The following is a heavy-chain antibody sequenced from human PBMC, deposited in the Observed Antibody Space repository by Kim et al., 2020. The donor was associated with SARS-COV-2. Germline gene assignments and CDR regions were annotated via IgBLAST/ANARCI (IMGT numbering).Heavy chain of an antibody. J-gene: IGHJ4*02. V-gene: IGHV5-51*01. D-gene: IGHD3-10*01. Sequence: DTVYSPSCQGKVTISADKSISTAYLQWSSLKVSDTAVYYCMTGEYFFDYWGQGTLVTVSS. CDR3: MTGEYFFDY. CDR2: DT.